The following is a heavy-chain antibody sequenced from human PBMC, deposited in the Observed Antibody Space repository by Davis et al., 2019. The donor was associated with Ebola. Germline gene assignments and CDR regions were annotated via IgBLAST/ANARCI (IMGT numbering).Heavy chain of an antibody. CDR1: GFFFSMHG. J-gene: IGHJ4*02. D-gene: IGHD6-19*01. CDR2: IGNDGSDQ. CDR3: AKQDDSGWYGIDDC. Sequence: GESLKISCAASGFFFSMHGMHWVRQAPGKGLEWVAFIGNDGSDQYYGDSVKGRFTISRDNSKNTLSLQMNSLRAEDTAVYYCAKQDDSGWYGIDDCWGQGTLVTVSS. V-gene: IGHV3-30*02.